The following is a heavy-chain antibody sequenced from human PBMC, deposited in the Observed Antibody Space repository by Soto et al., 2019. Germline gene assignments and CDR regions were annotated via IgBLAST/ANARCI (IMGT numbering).Heavy chain of an antibody. CDR2: IWNDGSNN. V-gene: IGHV3-33*01. Sequence: QVQLVESGGGVVQPGRSLRLSCAASGFTFNNYGMHWVRQAPGKGLEWLAVIWNDGSNNYYANSVKGRFTISRDNSKNTRYLQMSSLRAEDTAVYYCARRQIPPPTRGAANARGGMDVWGQGTPVTVSS. J-gene: IGHJ6*02. CDR1: GFTFNNYG. D-gene: IGHD6-13*01. CDR3: ARRQIPPPTRGAANARGGMDV.